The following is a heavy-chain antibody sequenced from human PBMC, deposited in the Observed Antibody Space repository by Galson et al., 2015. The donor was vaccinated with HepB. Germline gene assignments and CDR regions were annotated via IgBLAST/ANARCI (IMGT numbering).Heavy chain of an antibody. CDR1: GGSFSGYY. CDR3: ARGPNGMDV. J-gene: IGHJ6*02. V-gene: IGHV4-34*01. CDR2: INHSGSA. Sequence: SETLSLTCAVYGGSFSGYYWSWIRQSPGSGLEWIGEINHSGSANYKSSLKRRVTISVDTSKKQFSLKLNSVTAADTAVYFCARGPNGMDVWGQGTTVTVSS.